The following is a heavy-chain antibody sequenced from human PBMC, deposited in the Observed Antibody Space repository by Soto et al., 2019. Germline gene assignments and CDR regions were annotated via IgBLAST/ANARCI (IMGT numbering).Heavy chain of an antibody. CDR1: GYSISSGYY. CDR2: IYHSGST. Sequence: SETLSLTCAVSGYSISSGYYWGCIRQPPGKGLEWIGSIYHSGSTYYNPSLKSRVTISVDTSKNQFSLKLSSVTAADTAVYYCASGGYSYLGYYYYGMDVWGQGTTVTVSS. J-gene: IGHJ6*02. D-gene: IGHD5-18*01. CDR3: ASGGYSYLGYYYYGMDV. V-gene: IGHV4-38-2*01.